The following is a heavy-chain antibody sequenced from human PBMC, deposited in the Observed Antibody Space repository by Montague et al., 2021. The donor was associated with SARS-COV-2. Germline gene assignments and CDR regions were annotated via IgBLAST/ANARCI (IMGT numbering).Heavy chain of an antibody. J-gene: IGHJ6*02. CDR1: GFTFSSYS. Sequence: SLRLSCAASGFTFSSYSMNWVRQAPGKGLEWVSSISSSSSYIYXXXSXXXRFTISRDNAKNSLYLQLNSLRAEATAVYYCATQPSDGAGYYYGMDVWGQGPTVTVSS. CDR2: ISSSSSYI. V-gene: IGHV3-21*01. CDR3: ATQPSDGAGYYYGMDV. D-gene: IGHD2-2*01.